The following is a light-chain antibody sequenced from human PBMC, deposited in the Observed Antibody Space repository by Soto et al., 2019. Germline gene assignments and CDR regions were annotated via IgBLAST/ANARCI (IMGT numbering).Light chain of an antibody. V-gene: IGLV1-51*01. J-gene: IGLJ2*01. CDR3: GTWDNSLSAV. CDR2: DNN. Sequence: QSVLTQPPSVSAAPGQKVTISCSGSSSNIGNNYVSWYQQLPGTAPKLLIYDNNVRPSGIADRFSGSKSGTSATLDITGLQTGDEADYYCGTWDNSLSAVFGGGTKLTVL. CDR1: SSNIGNNY.